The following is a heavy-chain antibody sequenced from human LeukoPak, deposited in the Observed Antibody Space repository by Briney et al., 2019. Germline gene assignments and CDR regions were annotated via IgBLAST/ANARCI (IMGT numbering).Heavy chain of an antibody. CDR3: ARDQGSYTDYEVDY. D-gene: IGHD5-12*01. CDR2: ISSSSSTI. J-gene: IGHJ4*02. Sequence: GGSLRLSCAASGFTFSTYSMNWVRQAPGKGLEWVSYISSSSSTIYYADSVKGRFTISRDNAKNSLFLQLNSLRAEDTGVYYCARDQGSYTDYEVDYWGQGTLVTVSS. V-gene: IGHV3-48*04. CDR1: GFTFSTYS.